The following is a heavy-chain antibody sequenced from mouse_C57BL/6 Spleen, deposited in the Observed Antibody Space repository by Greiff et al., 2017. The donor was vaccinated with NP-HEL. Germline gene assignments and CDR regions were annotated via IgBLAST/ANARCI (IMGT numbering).Heavy chain of an antibody. Sequence: EVKLMESEGGLVQPGSSMKLSCTASGFTFSDYYMAWVRQVPEKGLEWVANINYDGSSTYYLDSLKSRFIISRDNAKNILYLQMSSLKSEDTATYYCARLRSHAMDYWGQGTSVTVSS. V-gene: IGHV5-16*01. CDR2: INYDGSST. CDR1: GFTFSDYY. D-gene: IGHD1-1*01. J-gene: IGHJ4*01. CDR3: ARLRSHAMDY.